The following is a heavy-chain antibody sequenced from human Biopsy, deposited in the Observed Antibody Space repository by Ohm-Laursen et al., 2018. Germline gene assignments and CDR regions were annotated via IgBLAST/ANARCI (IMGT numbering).Heavy chain of an antibody. CDR2: INHSGRT. D-gene: IGHD3-22*01. J-gene: IGHJ6*02. V-gene: IGHV4-34*01. CDR1: GVSFNGYH. Sequence: SETLSLTCPVYGVSFNGYHWSWLRRTQGQGLESIGEINHSGRTNYNPSHKSRVTISVDTSKNQFPVKVRSVTAEDTGVYYCVRGVDYYDPYHYYALDVWGQGTTVTVSS. CDR3: VRGVDYYDPYHYYALDV.